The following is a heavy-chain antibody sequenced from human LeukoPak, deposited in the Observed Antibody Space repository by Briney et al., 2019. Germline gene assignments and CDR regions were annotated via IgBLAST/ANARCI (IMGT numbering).Heavy chain of an antibody. CDR3: ARGPLHYYDSSGYFNDAFDI. Sequence: SETLSLTCTVSGGSISSYYWGWIRQPPGKGLEWIGSIYYSGSTYYNPSLKSRVTISADTSKNQFSLKLSSVTAADTAVYYCARGPLHYYDSSGYFNDAFDIWGQGTMVTVSS. J-gene: IGHJ3*02. CDR1: GGSISSYY. CDR2: IYYSGST. D-gene: IGHD3-22*01. V-gene: IGHV4-39*07.